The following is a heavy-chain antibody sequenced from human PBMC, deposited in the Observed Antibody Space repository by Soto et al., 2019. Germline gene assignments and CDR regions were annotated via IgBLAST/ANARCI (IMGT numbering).Heavy chain of an antibody. CDR2: IYYSGST. CDR1: GGSISSYY. J-gene: IGHJ5*02. D-gene: IGHD3-3*01. V-gene: IGHV4-59*08. CDR3: ARHFQATPYYDFWSGYWYNWFDP. Sequence: PSETLSLTCTVSGGSISSYYWSWIRQPPGKGLEWIGYIYYSGSTNYNPSLKSRVTISVDTSKNQFSLKLSSVTAADTAVYYCARHFQATPYYDFWSGYWYNWFDPWGQGTLVTVSS.